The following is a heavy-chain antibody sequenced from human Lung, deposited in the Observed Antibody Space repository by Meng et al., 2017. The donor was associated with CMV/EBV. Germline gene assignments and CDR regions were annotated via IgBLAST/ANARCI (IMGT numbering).Heavy chain of an antibody. D-gene: IGHD3-10*01. CDR1: GFTFSSYE. V-gene: IGHV3-48*03. J-gene: IGHJ5*02. Sequence: GESXKISCAASGFTFSSYEMNWVRQAPGKGLEWVSYISSSGSTIYYADSVKGRFTISRDNAKNSLYLQMNSLGAEDTAVYYWARGQYEPELVFDPWGQGTLVTVSS. CDR2: ISSSGSTI. CDR3: ARGQYEPELVFDP.